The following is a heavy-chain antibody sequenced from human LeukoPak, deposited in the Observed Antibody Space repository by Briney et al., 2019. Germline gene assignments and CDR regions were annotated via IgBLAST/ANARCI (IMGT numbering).Heavy chain of an antibody. CDR1: GFTVSSSY. CDR3: AKGYNYAYEY. CDR2: IYSGGST. Sequence: PWGSLRLSCAASGFTVSSSYMSWVRQAPGKGLEWVSLIYSGGSTYYAASVKGRFTISRDNSKNTLYLQLNSLRPDDTAVYYCAKGYNYAYEYWGQGTLVTVSS. J-gene: IGHJ4*02. V-gene: IGHV3-53*01. D-gene: IGHD5-18*01.